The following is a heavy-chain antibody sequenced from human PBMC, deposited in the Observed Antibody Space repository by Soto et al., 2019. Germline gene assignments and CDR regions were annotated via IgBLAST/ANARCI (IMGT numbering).Heavy chain of an antibody. CDR3: AATYGDYVRY. V-gene: IGHV4-31*03. D-gene: IGHD4-17*01. CDR1: GGSISSGGYY. Sequence: TLSLTCTVSGGSISSGGYYWSWIRQHPGKGPEWIGYIYYSGSTYYNPSLKSRVTISVDTSKNQFSLKLSSVTAADTAVYYCAATYGDYVRYWGQGTLVIVSS. J-gene: IGHJ4*02. CDR2: IYYSGST.